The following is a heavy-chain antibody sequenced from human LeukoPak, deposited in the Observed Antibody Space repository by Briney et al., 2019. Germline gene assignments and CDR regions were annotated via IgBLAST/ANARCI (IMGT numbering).Heavy chain of an antibody. CDR2: IDPRDSDT. Sequence: GESLKISCQGSGYSFTSYWIGWVRQMPGKGLEWMGIIDPRDSDTKYSPSIQGQVTISADKSINTAYLQWSSLKASDTAMYYCASPHHYYDSSDYYGDAFDIWGQGTMVTVSS. CDR1: GYSFTSYW. J-gene: IGHJ3*02. D-gene: IGHD3-22*01. CDR3: ASPHHYYDSSDYYGDAFDI. V-gene: IGHV5-51*01.